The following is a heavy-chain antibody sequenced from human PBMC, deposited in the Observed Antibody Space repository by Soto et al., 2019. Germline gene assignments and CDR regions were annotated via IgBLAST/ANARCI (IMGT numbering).Heavy chain of an antibody. CDR2: IIPIFGTA. D-gene: IGHD1-26*01. V-gene: IGHV1-69*13. Sequence: SVKVSCKASGGTFSSYAISWVRQAPGQGLEWMEGIIPIFGTANYAQKFQGRVTITADESTSTAYMELNSLRAEDTAVYYCAKDRLRYSGSYVVDYWGQGTLVTSPQ. CDR3: AKDRLRYSGSYVVDY. J-gene: IGHJ4*02. CDR1: GGTFSSYA.